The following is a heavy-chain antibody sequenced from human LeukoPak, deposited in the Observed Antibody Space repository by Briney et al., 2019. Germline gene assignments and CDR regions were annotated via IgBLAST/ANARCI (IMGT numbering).Heavy chain of an antibody. CDR1: GFTFDDYG. V-gene: IGHV3-20*04. CDR3: ARCSSTSCTNWFDP. Sequence: GGSLRLSCAASGFTFDDYGMSWVRQAPGKGLEWASGINWNGGSTGYADSVEGRFTISRDNAKNSLYLQMNSLRAEDTALYYCARCSSTSCTNWFDPWGQGTLVTVSS. CDR2: INWNGGST. J-gene: IGHJ5*02. D-gene: IGHD2-2*01.